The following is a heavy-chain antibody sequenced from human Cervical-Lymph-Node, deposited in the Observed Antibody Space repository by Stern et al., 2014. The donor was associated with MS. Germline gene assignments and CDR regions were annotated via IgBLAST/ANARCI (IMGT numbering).Heavy chain of an antibody. D-gene: IGHD1-26*01. CDR1: GGSISSDGDC. J-gene: IGHJ3*02. Sequence: QVQLQESGPGLVKPSQTLSLTCTVSGGSISSDGDCWNWIRQLPGTGLEWIGYISYSGNTYNNPSLKSRVTISVDTSKNQFSLKLSSVTAADTAVYYCARDGPQVGAGSFDIWGRGTMVTVSS. CDR2: ISYSGNT. CDR3: ARDGPQVGAGSFDI. V-gene: IGHV4-31*03.